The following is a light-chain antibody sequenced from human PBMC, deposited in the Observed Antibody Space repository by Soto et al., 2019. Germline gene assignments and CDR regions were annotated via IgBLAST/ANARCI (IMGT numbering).Light chain of an antibody. CDR3: QQYNNWPPT. J-gene: IGKJ4*01. CDR1: QSVSSN. Sequence: EIVMTQSPATLSVSPGERATLSCRASQSVSSNLAWYQQKPGQAPRLLIYGASTRATGIPARFSGSGSGTDFTLTISSLQSEDFAVYHCQQYNNWPPTFGGGTKVEIK. CDR2: GAS. V-gene: IGKV3-15*01.